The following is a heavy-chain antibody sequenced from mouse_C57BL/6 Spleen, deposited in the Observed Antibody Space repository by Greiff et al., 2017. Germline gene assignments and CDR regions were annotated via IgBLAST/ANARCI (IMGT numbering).Heavy chain of an antibody. V-gene: IGHV1-80*01. CDR2: IYPGDGDT. Sequence: VQVVESGAELVKPGASVKISCKASGYAFSSYWMNWVKQRPGKGLEWIGQIYPGDGDTNYNGKFKGKATLTADKSSSTAYMQLSSLTSEDSAVYFCARWSTTVVASDYWGQGTTLTVSS. CDR1: GYAFSSYW. D-gene: IGHD1-1*01. J-gene: IGHJ2*01. CDR3: ARWSTTVVASDY.